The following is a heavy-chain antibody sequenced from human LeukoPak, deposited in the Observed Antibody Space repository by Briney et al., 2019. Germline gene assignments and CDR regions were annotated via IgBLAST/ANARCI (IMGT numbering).Heavy chain of an antibody. CDR3: AKYLSRAFDC. CDR1: GFSFSTYS. V-gene: IGHV3-21*01. J-gene: IGHJ4*02. D-gene: IGHD2/OR15-2a*01. Sequence: GGSLRLSCAASGFSFSTYSMSWVRQAPGKGLEWVSSISPGGDHSYYTDSVKGRFTISRDDARNSLHLQLNSLRAEDTAMYYCAKYLSRAFDCWGQGSLITVSS. CDR2: ISPGGDHS.